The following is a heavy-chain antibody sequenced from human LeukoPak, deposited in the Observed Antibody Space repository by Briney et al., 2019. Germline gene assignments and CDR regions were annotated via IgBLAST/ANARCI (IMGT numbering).Heavy chain of an antibody. J-gene: IGHJ5*02. CDR2: IYTSGST. CDR1: GGSISSYY. Sequence: SSETLSLTCSVSGGSISSYYWSWIRQPAGKGLEWIGRIYTSGSTNYNPSLKSRVTMSVDTSKNQFSLKLSSVTAADTAVYYCARDRIFGWFDPWGQGTLVTVSS. D-gene: IGHD3-10*02. CDR3: ARDRIFGWFDP. V-gene: IGHV4-4*07.